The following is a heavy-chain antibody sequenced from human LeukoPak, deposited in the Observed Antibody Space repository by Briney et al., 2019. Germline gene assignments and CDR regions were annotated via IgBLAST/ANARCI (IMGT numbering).Heavy chain of an antibody. CDR1: GDSISSSTYY. Sequence: PSETLSLTCTVSGDSISSSTYYWGWIRQPPGKGLEWIGNIYYSGITYYNPSLKSRVTISVDTSKSQFSLRLSSVTAADTAVYYCARGGIAVPGTALFDYWGQGTLVTVSS. D-gene: IGHD6-19*01. CDR3: ARGGIAVPGTALFDY. V-gene: IGHV4-39*07. CDR2: IYYSGIT. J-gene: IGHJ4*02.